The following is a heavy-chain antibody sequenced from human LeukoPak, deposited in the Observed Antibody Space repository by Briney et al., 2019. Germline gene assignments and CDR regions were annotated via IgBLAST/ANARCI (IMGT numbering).Heavy chain of an antibody. V-gene: IGHV4-4*02. D-gene: IGHD6-19*01. J-gene: IGHJ4*02. CDR2: IYHSGST. Sequence: SETLSLTCAVSGGSISSSNWWSWVRRPPGKGLEWVGEIYHSGSTNYNPSLKSRVTMLVDKPKNQFSLKLSSMTAADTAVYYCARDERYSSGWYGYWGQGTLVTVSS. CDR3: ARDERYSSGWYGY. CDR1: GGSISSSNW.